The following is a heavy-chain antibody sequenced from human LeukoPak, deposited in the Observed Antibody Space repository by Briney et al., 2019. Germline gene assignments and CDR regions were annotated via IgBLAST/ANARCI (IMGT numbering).Heavy chain of an antibody. CDR2: ISWNSGSI. Sequence: GRSLRLSCAACGFTFDDYAMHWVRPPPGQGLEWVSGISWNSGSIGYADSVKGRVTISRDNAKSSLYLQMNSLRAEDMALYYCAKGYTIFGVVIRGGTLDAFDIWGQGTMVTVSS. CDR1: GFTFDDYA. CDR3: AKGYTIFGVVIRGGTLDAFDI. D-gene: IGHD3-3*01. J-gene: IGHJ3*02. V-gene: IGHV3-9*03.